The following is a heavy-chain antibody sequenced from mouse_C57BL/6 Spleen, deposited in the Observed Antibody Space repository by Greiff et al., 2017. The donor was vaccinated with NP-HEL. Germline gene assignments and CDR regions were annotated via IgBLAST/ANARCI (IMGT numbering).Heavy chain of an antibody. CDR1: GFTFSSYA. CDR3: AREGDDYDGGFAY. J-gene: IGHJ3*01. CDR2: ISDGGSYT. D-gene: IGHD2-4*01. Sequence: DVMLVESGGGLVKPGGSLKLSCAASGFTFSSYAMSWVRQTPEKRLEWVATISDGGSYTYYPDNVKGRFTISRDNAKNNLYLQMSHLKSEDTAMYYCAREGDDYDGGFAYWGQGTLVTVSA. V-gene: IGHV5-4*01.